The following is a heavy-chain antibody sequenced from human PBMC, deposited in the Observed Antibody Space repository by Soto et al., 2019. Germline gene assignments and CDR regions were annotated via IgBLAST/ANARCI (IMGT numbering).Heavy chain of an antibody. CDR2: ISYDGSNK. J-gene: IGHJ4*02. V-gene: IGHV3-30*18. D-gene: IGHD6-19*01. CDR3: AKDLAVAGTGGDY. Sequence: QVQLVESGGGVVQPGRSLRLSCAASGFTFSSYGMHWVRQAPGKGLEWVAVISYDGSNKYYADSVKGRFTISRDNSKNTLYLQMNSLRAEDTAVYYCAKDLAVAGTGGDYWGQGTLVTVSS. CDR1: GFTFSSYG.